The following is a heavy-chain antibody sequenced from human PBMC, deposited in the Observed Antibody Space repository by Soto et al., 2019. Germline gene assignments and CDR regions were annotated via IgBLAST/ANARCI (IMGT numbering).Heavy chain of an antibody. V-gene: IGHV5-51*01. J-gene: IGHJ5*02. CDR3: AKHGFYGDYASNYFDP. Sequence: GESLKISCKASGYNFATYWIAWVRQMPGKGLEYMGIIYPGDSDARYSPSFQGQVTFSADKSISTAYLQWSSLTASDTAIYYCAKHGFYGDYASNYFDPWGQGTLVTVSS. CDR2: IYPGDSDA. D-gene: IGHD4-17*01. CDR1: GYNFATYW.